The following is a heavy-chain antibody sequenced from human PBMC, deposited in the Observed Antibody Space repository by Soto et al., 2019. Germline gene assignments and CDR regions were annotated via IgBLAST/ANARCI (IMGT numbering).Heavy chain of an antibody. CDR1: GFTFSSYW. V-gene: IGHV3-74*01. J-gene: IGHJ5*02. Sequence: GGSLRLSCAASGFTFSSYWMHWVRQAPGKGLVWVSRINSDGSTTSYADSVKGRFTISRDNAKNTLYLQMNSLRAEDTAVYCCARIAAAGTHFEPWGPGTLVTVPS. D-gene: IGHD6-13*01. CDR3: ARIAAAGTHFEP. CDR2: INSDGSTT.